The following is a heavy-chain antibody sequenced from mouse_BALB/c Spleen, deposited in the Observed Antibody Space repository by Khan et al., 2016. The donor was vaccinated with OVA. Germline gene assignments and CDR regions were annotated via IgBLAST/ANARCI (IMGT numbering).Heavy chain of an antibody. J-gene: IGHJ4*01. D-gene: IGHD1-1*01. CDR2: ISYSGYT. V-gene: IGHV3-2*02. CDR3: ARKNYYGYAMDY. Sequence: VQLKQSGPGLVKPSQSLSLTCTVTGYSITSDYAWDWIRQFPGNKLEWMGYISYSGYTSYNPSLKSRISISRDTSKNQFFLQLTSVTTEDTATYYGARKNYYGYAMDYWGQGTSVTVSS. CDR1: GYSITSDYA.